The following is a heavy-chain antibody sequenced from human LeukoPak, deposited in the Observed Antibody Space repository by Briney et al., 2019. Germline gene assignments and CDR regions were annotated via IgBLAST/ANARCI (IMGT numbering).Heavy chain of an antibody. V-gene: IGHV3-23*01. CDR1: GFTFSSYG. J-gene: IGHJ4*02. D-gene: IGHD2-15*01. CDR3: AKDGVVVVVAATFDY. CDR2: ISGSGGST. Sequence: PGGTLRLSCAASGFTFSSYGMSWVRQAPGKGLEWVSAISGSGGSTYYADSVKGRFTISRDNSKNTLYLQMNSLRAEDTAVYYCAKDGVVVVVAATFDYWGQGTLVTVSS.